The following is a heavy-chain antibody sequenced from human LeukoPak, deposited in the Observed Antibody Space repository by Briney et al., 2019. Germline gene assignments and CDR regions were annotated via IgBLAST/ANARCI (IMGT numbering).Heavy chain of an antibody. CDR2: ISSSSTYI. J-gene: IGHJ4*02. CDR1: GITFSSYS. Sequence: GGSVRLSCAVSGITFSSYSMNWVRQAPGKGLEWVSSISSSSTYIYYADSVKGRFTISRDNAKNSLYLQLNSLRAEDTAVYYCARWYGDYYFDYWGQGTLVTVSS. D-gene: IGHD7-27*01. V-gene: IGHV3-21*01. CDR3: ARWYGDYYFDY.